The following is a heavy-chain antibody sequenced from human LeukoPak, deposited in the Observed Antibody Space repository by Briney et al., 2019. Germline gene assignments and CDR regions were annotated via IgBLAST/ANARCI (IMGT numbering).Heavy chain of an antibody. CDR1: GGSISSGGYY. CDR2: IYYSGST. CDR3: ARVAKQYYYDSSGYAGAIDI. D-gene: IGHD3-22*01. J-gene: IGHJ3*02. Sequence: PSQTLSLTCTVSGGSISSGGYYWSWIRQHPGKGLEWIGYIYYSGSTYYNPSLKSRVTISVDTSKNQFSLKLSSVTAADTAVYYCARVAKQYYYDSSGYAGAIDIWGQGTMVTVSS. V-gene: IGHV4-31*03.